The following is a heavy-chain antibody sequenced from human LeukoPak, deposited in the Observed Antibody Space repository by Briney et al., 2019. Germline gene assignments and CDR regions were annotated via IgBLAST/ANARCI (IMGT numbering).Heavy chain of an antibody. J-gene: IGHJ6*03. CDR2: ISSSSSSV. V-gene: IGHV3-21*04. CDR1: GFSFSSYS. CDR3: GTPQSPSRGFYMDV. Sequence: PGGSLRLSCAASGFSFSSYSMNWVRQAPGKGLEWVSSISSSSSSVYYADSVKGRFTISRDNAKNSLYLQMNSLRAEDTAVYYCGTPQSPSRGFYMDVWGKGTTVTVSS.